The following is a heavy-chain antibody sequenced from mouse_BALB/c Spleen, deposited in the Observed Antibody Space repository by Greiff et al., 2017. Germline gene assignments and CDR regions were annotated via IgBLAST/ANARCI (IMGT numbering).Heavy chain of an antibody. D-gene: IGHD2-2*01. CDR2: ISSGGGST. J-gene: IGHJ3*01. CDR3: ARHEGSFGYDDGAWFAY. CDR1: GFAFSSYD. V-gene: IGHV5-12-1*01. Sequence: EVKLVESGGGLVKPGGSLKLSCAASGFAFSSYDMSWVRQTPEKRLEWVAYISSGGGSTYYPDTVKGRFTISRDNAKNTLYLQMSSLKSEDTAMYYCARHEGSFGYDDGAWFAYWGQGTLVTVSA.